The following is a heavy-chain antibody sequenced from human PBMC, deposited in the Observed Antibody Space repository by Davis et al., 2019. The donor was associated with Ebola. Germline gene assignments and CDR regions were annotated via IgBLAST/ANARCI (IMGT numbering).Heavy chain of an antibody. J-gene: IGHJ6*02. CDR3: ATTTSAMAARRLQSYYYGMDV. CDR1: GGSIPSADPS. D-gene: IGHD6-6*01. CDR2: LHYIVHT. V-gene: IGHV4-30-4*01. Sequence: SETLSLTCTVPGGSIPSADPSWSWIRQPPGKGLEWIADLHYIVHTTSNPSLKGRLSISVDPSKNHFSLQLSSVTAADTAVYYCATTTSAMAARRLQSYYYGMDVWGQGTRSPSP.